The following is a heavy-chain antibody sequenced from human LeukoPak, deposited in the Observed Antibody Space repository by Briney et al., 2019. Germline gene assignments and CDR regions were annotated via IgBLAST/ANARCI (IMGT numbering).Heavy chain of an antibody. CDR1: GFTFNRSW. D-gene: IGHD1-1*01. J-gene: IGHJ4*02. V-gene: IGHV3-7*01. Sequence: PGGSLRLSCAASGFTFNRSWMNRVRQAPGKGLEWVANLDPSGSQKRYVDSVKGRFIISKDNPGASLYLDMYSLRAEDTAIYYCAIWTSGNYWGQGTLVTVSS. CDR3: AIWTSGNY. CDR2: LDPSGSQK.